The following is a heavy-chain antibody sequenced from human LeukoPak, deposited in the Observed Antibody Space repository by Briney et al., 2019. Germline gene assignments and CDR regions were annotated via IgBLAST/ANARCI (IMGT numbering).Heavy chain of an antibody. J-gene: IGHJ4*02. Sequence: GGSLRLSCAASGFTFSTYGMHWVRQAPGKGLEWVAFIRHDGSNYYYADSVRGRFTISRDHSKDTLYLQMNSLRPEDTAVYYCARAKAAAAGIDYWGQGTLVTVSS. CDR2: IRHDGSNY. CDR1: GFTFSTYG. V-gene: IGHV3-30*02. CDR3: ARAKAAAAGIDY. D-gene: IGHD6-13*01.